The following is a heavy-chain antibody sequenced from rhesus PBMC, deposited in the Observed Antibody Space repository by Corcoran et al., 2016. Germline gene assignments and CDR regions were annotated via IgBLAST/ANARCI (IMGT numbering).Heavy chain of an antibody. CDR2: IYGIGGST. V-gene: IGHV4-76*01. J-gene: IGHJ4*01. Sequence: QVQLQESGPGVVKPSETLSLTCAVSGGSISGGYDWSWIRQPPGKGLEWFGYIYGIGGSTNYNPSLKNRVTISKDTSKNQFSLKLSSVTAADTAVYYCAREGTGYSYSYLDYWGQGVLVTVSS. D-gene: IGHD5-12*01. CDR3: AREGTGYSYSYLDY. CDR1: GGSISGGYD.